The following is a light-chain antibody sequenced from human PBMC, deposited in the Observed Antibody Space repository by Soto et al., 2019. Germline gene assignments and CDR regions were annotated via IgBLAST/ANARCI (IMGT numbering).Light chain of an antibody. CDR1: QSVSTN. V-gene: IGKV3-15*01. CDR2: GAS. Sequence: EIVMTQSPATLSVSPGERATLSCRASQSVSTNLAWYQQTPGQAPRLLIFGASARATGIPARFSGSGSGTEFTLTSSSLQSEDFAISYCQQYNNWLGTFGQGTKVEIK. CDR3: QQYNNWLGT. J-gene: IGKJ1*01.